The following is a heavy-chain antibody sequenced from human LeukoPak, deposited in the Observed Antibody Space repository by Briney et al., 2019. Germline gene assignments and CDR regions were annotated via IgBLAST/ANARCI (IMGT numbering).Heavy chain of an antibody. D-gene: IGHD3-9*01. Sequence: SETLSLTCTVSGYSISSGYYWGWIRPPPGKGLEWIGSIYHSGSTYYNPSLKSRVTISVDTSKNQFSLKLSSVTAADTAVYYCARGGRYFDRDYWGQGTLVTVSS. CDR1: GYSISSGYY. J-gene: IGHJ4*02. CDR3: ARGGRYFDRDY. V-gene: IGHV4-38-2*02. CDR2: IYHSGST.